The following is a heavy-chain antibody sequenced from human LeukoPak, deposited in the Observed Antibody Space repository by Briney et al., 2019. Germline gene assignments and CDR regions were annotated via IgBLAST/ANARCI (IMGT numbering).Heavy chain of an antibody. J-gene: IGHJ6*02. CDR2: ISAYNGNT. CDR1: GYTFTSYG. CDR3: ARENKHYYYYYGMDV. V-gene: IGHV1-18*01. Sequence: ASVKVSCKASGYTFTSYGISWVRQAPGQGLEWMGWISAYNGNTNYAQKLQGRVTMTTDTSTSTAYMELRSLRSDDTAVYYCARENKHYYYYYGMDVWGHGTTVTVSS.